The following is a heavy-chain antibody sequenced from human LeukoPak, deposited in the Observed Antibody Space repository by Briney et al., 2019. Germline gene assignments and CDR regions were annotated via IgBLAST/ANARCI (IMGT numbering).Heavy chain of an antibody. CDR2: ISGRSGAI. D-gene: IGHD2-21*01. CDR1: GFTFSDYS. V-gene: IGHV3-23*01. Sequence: GGSLRLSCAVSGFTFSDYSMAWVRQAPGKGLEWVSVISGRSGAIFYADSVKGRFTISRDNSNNKLYLQMSSLRAEDTALYYCAREGDRGSVVVDYFDSWGQGALVTVSS. CDR3: AREGDRGSVVVDYFDS. J-gene: IGHJ4*02.